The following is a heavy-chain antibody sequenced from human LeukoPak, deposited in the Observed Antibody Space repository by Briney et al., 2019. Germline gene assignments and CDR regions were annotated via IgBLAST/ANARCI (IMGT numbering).Heavy chain of an antibody. V-gene: IGHV4-34*01. CDR3: ARRPGRYYYHMDV. Sequence: SETLSLTCAVYGGSFSGYYWSWIRQPPGKGLEWIGEINHSGSTNYNPSLKSRVTISVDTSKNQFSLKLTSVTAADTAVYYCARRPGRYYYHMDVWGKETTVTISS. CDR2: INHSGST. CDR1: GGSFSGYY. J-gene: IGHJ6*03.